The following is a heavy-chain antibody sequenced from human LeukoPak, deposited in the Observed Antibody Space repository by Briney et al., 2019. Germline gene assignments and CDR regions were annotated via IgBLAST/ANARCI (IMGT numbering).Heavy chain of an antibody. CDR2: IYTGGST. CDR1: GGSISSYY. D-gene: IGHD6-13*01. V-gene: IGHV4-4*07. J-gene: IGHJ5*02. Sequence: SETLSLTCTVSGGSISSYYWSWIRQPAGKGLEWIGRIYTGGSTNYNPSLKSRVTMSVDTSKNQFSLKLSSVTAADTAVYYCARSGDSSWYLGGWFDPWGQGALVTVSS. CDR3: ARSGDSSWYLGGWFDP.